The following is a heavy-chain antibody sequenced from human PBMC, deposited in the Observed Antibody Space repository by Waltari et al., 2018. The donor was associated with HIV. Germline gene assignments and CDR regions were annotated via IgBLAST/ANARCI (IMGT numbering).Heavy chain of an antibody. J-gene: IGHJ4*02. CDR2: TKGARSGR. D-gene: IGHD1-7*01. V-gene: IGHV3-7*01. Sequence: EVQLVQSGGGLVQPGGSLTVACAASGFSFNTYWMRWTRQAPGKGHAWGATTKGARSGRYYVDSREGRVTTARADAENSPYPQMNSLGAEGTAGYYCAGFFLGRPELDPDYWGQGPLVTVSS. CDR3: AGFFLGRPELDPDY. CDR1: GFSFNTYW.